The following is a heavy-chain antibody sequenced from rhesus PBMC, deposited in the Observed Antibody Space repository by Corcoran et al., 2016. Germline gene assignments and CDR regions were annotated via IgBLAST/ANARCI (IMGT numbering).Heavy chain of an antibody. CDR1: GYSISSNY. CDR3: AREGIAAAGFDY. D-gene: IGHD6-25*01. Sequence: QVQLQESGPGLVKPSETLSLTCAVSGYSISSNYWSWIRQPPGKGLELIGYIYVSSGSTDYNPSLKSRCTSSTDTSKNQFSMKLSSVTAADTAVYYCAREGIAAAGFDYWGQGVLVTVSS. V-gene: IGHV4-160*01. J-gene: IGHJ4*01. CDR2: IYVSSGST.